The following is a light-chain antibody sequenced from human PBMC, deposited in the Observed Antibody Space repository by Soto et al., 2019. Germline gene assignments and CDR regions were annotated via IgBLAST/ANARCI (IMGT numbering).Light chain of an antibody. CDR1: QTISSG. V-gene: IGKV1-5*03. Sequence: EIQMTQYPSTLSGSVGDRVTITCRASQTISSGLAWYQQKPGKAPKLLIYKASTLQSGVPSRFSGSGSGTAFTLPNSGLLAEDFAAFHCQQLYSLPFTFGQG. J-gene: IGKJ5*01. CDR2: KAS. CDR3: QQLYSLPFT.